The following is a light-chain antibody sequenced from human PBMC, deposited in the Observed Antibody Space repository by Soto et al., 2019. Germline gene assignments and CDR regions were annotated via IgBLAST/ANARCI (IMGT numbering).Light chain of an antibody. V-gene: IGKV3-20*01. CDR3: QQYAGSPWT. CDR1: QSVSSSY. Sequence: IVLTQSPGTLSLSPGERATLSCRASQSVSSSYLAWYQQKPGQAPRLLIYGASTRATGIPDRFSGSGSGTDFTLTISRLEPEDFAVYYCQQYAGSPWTFGQGTKVEIK. J-gene: IGKJ1*01. CDR2: GAS.